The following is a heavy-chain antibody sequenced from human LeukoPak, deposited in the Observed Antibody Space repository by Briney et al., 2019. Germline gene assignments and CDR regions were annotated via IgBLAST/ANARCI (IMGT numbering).Heavy chain of an antibody. CDR3: AKGTTDYGSGYGMDV. J-gene: IGHJ6*04. D-gene: IGHD3-10*01. CDR1: GFTLRNYG. CDR2: TGGRGERT. V-gene: IGHV3-23*01. Sequence: GGSLRLSCAVSGFTLRNYGMNWVRQAPGKGREWVSSTGGRGERTYYADSVKGRFTISRDNSKTTLFLQMTSLTAEDTAVYYCAKGTTDYGSGYGMDVWGKGTTVIVSS.